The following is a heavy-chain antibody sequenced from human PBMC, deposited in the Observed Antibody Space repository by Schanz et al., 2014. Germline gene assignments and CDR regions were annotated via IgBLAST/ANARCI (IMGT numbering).Heavy chain of an antibody. Sequence: EVQLVESGGGVVQPGGSLRLSCAASGFSFRKSAMSWVRQAPGKGLEWVSTISGSGGDTYPADSVKGRFIVSRDNSKNTLYLEMNRLRVDDTAVYYCSKDKQGSRSDDSWGQGTLVTVSS. CDR2: ISGSGGDT. D-gene: IGHD2-15*01. V-gene: IGHV3-23*04. CDR3: SKDKQGSRSDDS. J-gene: IGHJ5*01. CDR1: GFSFRKSA.